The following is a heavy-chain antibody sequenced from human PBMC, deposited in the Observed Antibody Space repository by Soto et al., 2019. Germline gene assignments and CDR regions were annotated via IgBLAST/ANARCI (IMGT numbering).Heavy chain of an antibody. V-gene: IGHV3-9*01. J-gene: IGHJ4*02. CDR3: AKGASTTVFAFNDY. CDR2: ISWNSGNL. D-gene: IGHD4-17*01. Sequence: EVQLVESGGGLVQPGRSLRLSCAASGFTFDDYAMHWVRQGPGKGLERVSSISWNSGNLGYADSVQGRFTISRDNAKNSPYLQMNSLRGEDTALYYCAKGASTTVFAFNDYWGQGTLVTVSS. CDR1: GFTFDDYA.